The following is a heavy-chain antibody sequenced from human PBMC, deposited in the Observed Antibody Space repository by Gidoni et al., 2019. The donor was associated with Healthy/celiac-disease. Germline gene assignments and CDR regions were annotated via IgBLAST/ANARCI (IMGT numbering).Heavy chain of an antibody. Sequence: QVQLQQSGPGLVKPSQTLSLTCAISGDSVSSNSAAWNLIRQSPSRGLEWLGRTYYRSKWYNDYAVSVKSRITINPDTSKNQFSLQLNSVTPEDTAVYYCARVNGYCGGGSCSWYNWFDPWGQGTLVTVSS. D-gene: IGHD2-15*01. CDR1: GDSVSSNSAA. J-gene: IGHJ5*02. CDR2: TYYRSKWYN. CDR3: ARVNGYCGGGSCSWYNWFDP. V-gene: IGHV6-1*01.